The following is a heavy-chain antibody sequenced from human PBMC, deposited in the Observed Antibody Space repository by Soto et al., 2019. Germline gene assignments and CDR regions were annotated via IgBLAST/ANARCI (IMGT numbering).Heavy chain of an antibody. CDR2: ITSDGSTT. CDR1: GFTFSNYA. Sequence: EVQLLESGGGLVQPGGSLRLSCVVSGFTFSNYAMSWVRKTPGKGLEWVSGITSDGSTTWYADFVEGRFTISRDKSKNTVYLQLNSPRGEDAAVYFCAKGGSSGWPGGEDFWGQGTMVTVSS. CDR3: AKGGSSGWPGGEDF. V-gene: IGHV3-23*01. D-gene: IGHD6-19*01. J-gene: IGHJ4*02.